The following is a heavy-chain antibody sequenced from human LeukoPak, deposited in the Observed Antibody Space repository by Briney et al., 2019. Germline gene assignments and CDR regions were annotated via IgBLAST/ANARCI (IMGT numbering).Heavy chain of an antibody. V-gene: IGHV4-39*01. Sequence: SETLSLTCTVSGGSISSSRYYWSWIRQAPGKGLEWIGSIYYSGTTYYNSSLKSRVTISVDTSKNQFSLKLSSVTAADTAVYYCARHNPNRGRYFDWLPFDPWGQGTLVTVSS. CDR2: IYYSGTT. CDR3: ARHNPNRGRYFDWLPFDP. J-gene: IGHJ5*02. D-gene: IGHD3-9*01. CDR1: GGSISSSRYY.